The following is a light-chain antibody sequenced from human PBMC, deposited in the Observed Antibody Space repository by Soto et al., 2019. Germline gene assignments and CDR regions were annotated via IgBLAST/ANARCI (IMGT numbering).Light chain of an antibody. CDR2: DVS. Sequence: SALTQPASVSGSPGQSITISCTGTSSDVGGYNYVSWYQQHPGKAPKLMIYDVSSRPSGVSNRFSGAKSGNTASLTISGLQTEDEADYYCSPYTSSSTPYVFGTGTKVTVL. V-gene: IGLV2-14*01. CDR1: SSDVGGYNY. CDR3: SPYTSSSTPYV. J-gene: IGLJ1*01.